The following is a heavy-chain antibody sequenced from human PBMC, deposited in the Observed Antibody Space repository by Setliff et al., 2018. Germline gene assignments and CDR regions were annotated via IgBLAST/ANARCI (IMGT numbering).Heavy chain of an antibody. CDR3: ARGRNVAARLLDS. CDR2: INHRGST. CDR1: GGTFSDYY. J-gene: IGHJ4*02. V-gene: IGHV4-34*01. Sequence: LSLTCAAYGGTFSDYYWTWIRQTPGKGLEWVGEINHRGSTNYNPSLKGRVTISVDTSRDQFSLKLISMTAADTAVYYCARGRNVAARLLDSWGQGTLVTVSS. D-gene: IGHD6-6*01.